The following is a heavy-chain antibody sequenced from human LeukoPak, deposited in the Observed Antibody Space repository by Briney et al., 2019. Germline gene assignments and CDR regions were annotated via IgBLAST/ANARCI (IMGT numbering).Heavy chain of an antibody. J-gene: IGHJ4*02. CDR3: VKEAYYDWWSSPTFYFDY. V-gene: IGHV3-30*04. Sequence: GGSLRLFCVASGLSFSDSVIHWVRQAPGKGLEWVAVISHDVKTTYYADSAKGRFTISRDNSRNTVFLQMNRLRPEDTAVYYCVKEAYYDWWSSPTFYFDYWGQGTRVTVSS. D-gene: IGHD3-10*01. CDR2: ISHDVKTT. CDR1: GLSFSDSV.